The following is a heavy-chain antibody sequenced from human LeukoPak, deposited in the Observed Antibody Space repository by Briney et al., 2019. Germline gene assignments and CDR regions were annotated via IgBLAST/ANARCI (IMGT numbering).Heavy chain of an antibody. J-gene: IGHJ6*04. Sequence: ASVKVSCKASGYTFTGYYMHWVRQAPGQGLEWMGWINPNSGGTNYAQKFQGRVTMTRDTSISTAYMELSRLRSDDTAVYYCATFRGDGSPVGVDVWGKGTTVTVSS. CDR3: ATFRGDGSPVGVDV. CDR1: GYTFTGYY. D-gene: IGHD3-10*01. CDR2: INPNSGGT. V-gene: IGHV1-2*02.